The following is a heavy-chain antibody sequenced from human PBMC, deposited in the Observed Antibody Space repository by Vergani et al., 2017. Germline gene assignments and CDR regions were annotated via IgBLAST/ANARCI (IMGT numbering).Heavy chain of an antibody. CDR2: ISSSGSTI. Sequence: EVQLVESGGGLVQLGGSLRLSCAASGFTFSSYEMNWVRQAPGKGLEWVSYISSSGSTIYYADSVKGRFTISRDNAKNSLYLKMNSLRAEDTAVYYCARDFSATPSGDYWGQGTLVTVSS. V-gene: IGHV3-48*03. CDR3: ARDFSATPSGDY. CDR1: GFTFSSYE. J-gene: IGHJ4*02. D-gene: IGHD1-26*01.